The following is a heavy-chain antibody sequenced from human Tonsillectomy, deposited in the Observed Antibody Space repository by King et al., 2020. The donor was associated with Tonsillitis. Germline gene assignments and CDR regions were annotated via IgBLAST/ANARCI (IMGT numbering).Heavy chain of an antibody. CDR2: ISSRGSTI. CDR1: GFTFSDYY. V-gene: IGHV3-11*01. J-gene: IGHJ3*02. D-gene: IGHD3-22*01. Sequence: VQLVESGGGLVKPGGSLRLSCAASGFTFSDYYMSWIRQAPGKGLEWVSYISSRGSTIYYADSVKGRFTISRDNAKNSLYLQMNSLRAEDTAVYYCARERITMIVVVNDAFDIWGQGTMVTVSS. CDR3: ARERITMIVVVNDAFDI.